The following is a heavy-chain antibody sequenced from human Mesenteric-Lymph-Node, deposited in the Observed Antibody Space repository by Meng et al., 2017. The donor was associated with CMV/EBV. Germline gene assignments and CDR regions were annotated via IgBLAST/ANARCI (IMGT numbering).Heavy chain of an antibody. Sequence: GGSLRLSCAASGFTFSSYSMNWVRQAPGKGLEWVSSISSSSNYIYSADSVKGRFTISRDNAQNSLFLQMNSLRAEDTAVYYGARYRSSSSSEVDPWGQGTLVTVSS. V-gene: IGHV3-21*01. CDR1: GFTFSSYS. D-gene: IGHD6-6*01. CDR3: ARYRSSSSSEVDP. J-gene: IGHJ5*02. CDR2: ISSSSNYI.